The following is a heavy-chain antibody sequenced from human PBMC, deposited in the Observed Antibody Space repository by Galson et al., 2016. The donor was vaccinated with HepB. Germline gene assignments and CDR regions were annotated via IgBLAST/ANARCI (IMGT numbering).Heavy chain of an antibody. D-gene: IGHD6-13*01. CDR1: GGSISSGTHY. J-gene: IGHJ5*01. CDR2: IYNRVST. CDR3: ARNGSDSTASPGGWFDS. Sequence: SETLSLTCTVSGGSISSGTHYWVWIRQPPGKGLEWIGSIYNRVSTHYNPSLKSRVTMSVDTSKNQFSLKLTSVTAADTAVYYCARNGSDSTASPGGWFDSWGHGTLVTVSS. V-gene: IGHV4-39*01.